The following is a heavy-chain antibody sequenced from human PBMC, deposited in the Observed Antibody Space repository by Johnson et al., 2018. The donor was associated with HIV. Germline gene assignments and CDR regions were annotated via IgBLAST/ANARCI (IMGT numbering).Heavy chain of an antibody. CDR3: ARDPITPYERGPDAFDI. V-gene: IGHV3-66*01. CDR1: GFTVRSNY. J-gene: IGHJ3*02. D-gene: IGHD2-21*01. CDR2: IYSGGDT. Sequence: VQLVESGGVVVQPGGSLRLSCAASGFTVRSNYISWVRQAPGKGLEWVSVIYSGGDTYYADSMRGRLTISRDTAKNTLYLQMNSLRVEDTAVYYCARDPITPYERGPDAFDIWGQGTMVTVSS.